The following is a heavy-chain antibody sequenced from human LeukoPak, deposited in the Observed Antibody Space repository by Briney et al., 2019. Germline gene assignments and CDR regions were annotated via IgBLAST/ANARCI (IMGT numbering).Heavy chain of an antibody. CDR2: INPSGGST. Sequence: ASVKASCKASGYTFTSYYMHWVRQAPGQGLEWMGIINPSGGSTSYAQKFQGRVTMTRDTSTSTVYMELSSLRSEDTAVYYCATPPLYCSSTSCYLVYWGQGTLVTVSS. CDR3: ATPPLYCSSTSCYLVY. J-gene: IGHJ4*02. D-gene: IGHD2-2*01. V-gene: IGHV1-46*01. CDR1: GYTFTSYY.